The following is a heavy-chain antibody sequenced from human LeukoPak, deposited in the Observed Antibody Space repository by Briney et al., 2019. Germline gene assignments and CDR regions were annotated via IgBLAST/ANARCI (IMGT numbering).Heavy chain of an antibody. D-gene: IGHD3-22*01. CDR3: ARGDSGGYYVFDS. J-gene: IGHJ4*02. CDR2: IYYSGST. V-gene: IGHV4-59*01. CDR1: GGSINSYY. Sequence: SETLSLTCTVSGGSINSYYWNWIRQPPGKGLEWIGYIYYSGSTSYNASLKSRVIISIDTPKNQFSLKLSSVTAADTAVYYCARGDSGGYYVFDSWGQGTLVTVSS.